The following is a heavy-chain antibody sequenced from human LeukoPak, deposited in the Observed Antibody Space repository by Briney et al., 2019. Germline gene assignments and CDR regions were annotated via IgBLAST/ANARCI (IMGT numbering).Heavy chain of an antibody. CDR2: ISSSSSYI. J-gene: IGHJ4*02. CDR1: GFTFSSYS. D-gene: IGHD4-17*01. V-gene: IGHV3-21*01. CDR3: ARELYGDYAVDY. Sequence: GGSLRLSCAASGFTFSSYSMNWVRQAPGKGLEWVSSISSSSSYIYYADSVKGRFTISRDNAKNSLYLQMNSLRAEDTAVYYCARELYGDYAVDYWGQGTLVTVSS.